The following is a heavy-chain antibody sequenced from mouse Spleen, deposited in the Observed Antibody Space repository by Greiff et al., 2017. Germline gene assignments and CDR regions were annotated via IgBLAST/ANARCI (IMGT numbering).Heavy chain of an antibody. J-gene: IGHJ2*01. V-gene: IGHV5-17*01. Sequence: EVKLMESGGGLVKPGGSLKLSCAASGFTFSDYGMHWVRQAPEKGLEWVAYISSGSSTIYYADKVKGRFTISRDNAKNTLFLQMTSLRSEATAMYYVAGQGGYYFDYWGQGTTLTVSS. CDR3: AGQGGYYFDY. CDR2: ISSGSSTI. CDR1: GFTFSDYG.